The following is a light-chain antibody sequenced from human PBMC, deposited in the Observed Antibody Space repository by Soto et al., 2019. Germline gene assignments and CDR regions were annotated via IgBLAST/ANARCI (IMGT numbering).Light chain of an antibody. Sequence: DIQVTQSPSSVSASVGVRVPMTCRASQGISSWLAWYQQKPGKAPKLLIYKASTLKSGVPSRFSGSGSGTEFTLTINSLQPDDFATYYCQQYHIYSGTFGQGTKVDIK. V-gene: IGKV1-5*03. CDR2: KAS. CDR1: QGISSW. J-gene: IGKJ1*01. CDR3: QQYHIYSGT.